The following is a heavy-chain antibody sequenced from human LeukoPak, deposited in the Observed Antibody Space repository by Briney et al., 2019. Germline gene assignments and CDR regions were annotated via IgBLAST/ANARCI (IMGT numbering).Heavy chain of an antibody. J-gene: IGHJ1*01. CDR1: GFTFSSYA. CDR2: ISGSGGST. Sequence: PGGSLRLSCAASGFTFSSYAMSWVRQAPGKGLEWVSAISGSGGSTYYADSVKGRFTISRDNSKNTLYLQMNSLRAEDTAVYYCAKNTPQTWPWFGEGQYFQHWGQGTLVTVSS. V-gene: IGHV3-23*01. D-gene: IGHD3-10*01. CDR3: AKNTPQTWPWFGEGQYFQH.